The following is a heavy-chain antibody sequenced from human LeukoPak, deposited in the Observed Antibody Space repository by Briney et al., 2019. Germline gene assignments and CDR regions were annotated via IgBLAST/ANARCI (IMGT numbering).Heavy chain of an antibody. V-gene: IGHV4-59*11. CDR3: ARDLYYYDSSGYYLRYMDV. CDR1: GVSISSHY. D-gene: IGHD3-22*01. CDR2: VYYSGNT. J-gene: IGHJ6*03. Sequence: SETLSLTCTVSGVSISSHYWSWIRQPPGKGLEWVGYVYYSGNTNYNPSLKSRVTISVDTSKNQFSLKLTSVTAADTAVYYCARDLYYYDSSGYYLRYMDVWGKGTTVTVSS.